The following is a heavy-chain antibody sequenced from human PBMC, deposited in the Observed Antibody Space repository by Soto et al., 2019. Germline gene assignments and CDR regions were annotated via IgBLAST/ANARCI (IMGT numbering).Heavy chain of an antibody. CDR3: ARVDHRGYFAILTDY. CDR1: GFTFSRFS. Sequence: QVQLVESGGGVVQPGRSLTLSCAASGFTFSRFSMHWVRQAPGKGLAWVAVISYDGSNTHYAESVKGRFNISRDDSKNTVFLQMNNLRGEDSAVYYCARVDHRGYFAILTDYWGQGTLVTVSS. J-gene: IGHJ4*02. CDR2: ISYDGSNT. V-gene: IGHV3-30-3*01. D-gene: IGHD3-9*01.